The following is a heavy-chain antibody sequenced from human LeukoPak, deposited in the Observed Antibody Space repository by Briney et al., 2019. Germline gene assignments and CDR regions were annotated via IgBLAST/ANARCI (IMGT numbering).Heavy chain of an antibody. D-gene: IGHD3-16*02. CDR1: GGTFSSYA. CDR3: ARPNYDYVWGSYRHLSEAFDI. V-gene: IGHV1-69*05. J-gene: IGHJ3*02. CDR2: IIPIFGTA. Sequence: SVKVSCKASGGTFSSYAISWVRQAPGQGLEWMGRIIPIFGTANYAQKFQGRVTITTDESTSTAYMELSSLRSEDTAVYYCARPNYDYVWGSYRHLSEAFDIWGQGSMVTVSS.